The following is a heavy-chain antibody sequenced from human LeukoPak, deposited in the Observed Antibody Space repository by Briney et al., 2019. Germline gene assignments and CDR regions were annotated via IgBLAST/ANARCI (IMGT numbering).Heavy chain of an antibody. CDR2: INWNGGST. D-gene: IGHD3-22*01. Sequence: GGSLRLSCAASGFIFDDYGMSWVRQAPGKGLEWVSGINWNGGSTGYADSVKGRFTISRDNSKNTLYLQMNSLRAEDTAVYYCAKDKRDYYDSSGYTEYFQHWGQGTLVTVSS. J-gene: IGHJ1*01. CDR1: GFIFDDYG. CDR3: AKDKRDYYDSSGYTEYFQH. V-gene: IGHV3-20*04.